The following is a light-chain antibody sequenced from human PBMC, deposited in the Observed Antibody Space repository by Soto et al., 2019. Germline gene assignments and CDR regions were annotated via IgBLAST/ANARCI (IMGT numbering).Light chain of an antibody. CDR1: SSDVGGYDY. CDR3: CSYAGSDPVV. V-gene: IGLV2-8*01. CDR2: DVS. Sequence: QSVLTQPPSASGSPGQSVTISCTGTSSDVGGYDYVSWYQQHPGKAPKLMIYDVSKRPSGVPDRFSGSKSGNTASLTVSGLQAEDEADYYCCSYAGSDPVVFGGGTKLTVL. J-gene: IGLJ2*01.